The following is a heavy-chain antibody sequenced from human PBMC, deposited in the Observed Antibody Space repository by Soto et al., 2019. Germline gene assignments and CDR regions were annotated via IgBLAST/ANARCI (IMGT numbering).Heavy chain of an antibody. Sequence: SETLSLTCTVSSASISNYSWSWIRQPPGKGLEWIGYIYYNVITNYNPSLKSRVTISVDKSKTQFSLKLSSVTTADTAVYYCAGSTTRGVILDYWGQGTQVTVSS. V-gene: IGHV4-59*01. CDR1: SASISNYS. D-gene: IGHD3-10*01. CDR3: AGSTTRGVILDY. J-gene: IGHJ4*02. CDR2: IYYNVIT.